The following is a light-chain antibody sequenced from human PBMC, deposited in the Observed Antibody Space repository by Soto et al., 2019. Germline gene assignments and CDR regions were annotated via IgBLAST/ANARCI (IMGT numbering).Light chain of an antibody. CDR1: QSVSSSS. J-gene: IGKJ5*01. Sequence: IVLTQSPGTLSLSPGQRATLSCRASQSVSSSSVAWYRQRPGQAPRLLIYDASTRATVIPARFSGSGSGTDFTLTISSLEPEDFAVYYCQQRSNWPITFGQGTRLEIK. CDR2: DAS. CDR3: QQRSNWPIT. V-gene: IGKV3D-20*02.